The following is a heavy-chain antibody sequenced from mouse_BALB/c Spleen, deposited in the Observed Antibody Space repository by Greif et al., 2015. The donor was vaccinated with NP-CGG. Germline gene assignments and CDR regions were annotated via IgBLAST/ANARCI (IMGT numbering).Heavy chain of an antibody. CDR3: ARKITGSFDY. J-gene: IGHJ2*01. D-gene: IGHD4-1*01. CDR1: GYAFTNYF. CDR2: INPGSANT. Sequence: VQLQQSGAELVRPGTSVKVSCKASGYAFTNYFIEWIKQRPGQGLEWIGVINPGSANTNYNEKFKDKATLTADKSSSTAYMQLSSLTSGDSAVYFCARKITGSFDYWGQGTTLTVSS. V-gene: IGHV1-54*03.